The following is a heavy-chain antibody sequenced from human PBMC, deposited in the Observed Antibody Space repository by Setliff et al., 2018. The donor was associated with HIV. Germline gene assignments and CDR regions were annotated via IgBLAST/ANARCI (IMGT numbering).Heavy chain of an antibody. Sequence: GGSLRLSCAASGFTFSSYTMNWVRQAPGKGLEWVAYISSNGGDKYYADSVRGRFTVSRDNAKNSLYLQMNSLRAEDTAVYYCLPKRIVVPYWGQGTLVTVSS. D-gene: IGHD2-15*01. CDR3: LPKRIVVPY. CDR1: GFTFSSYT. V-gene: IGHV3-21*05. J-gene: IGHJ4*02. CDR2: ISSNGGDK.